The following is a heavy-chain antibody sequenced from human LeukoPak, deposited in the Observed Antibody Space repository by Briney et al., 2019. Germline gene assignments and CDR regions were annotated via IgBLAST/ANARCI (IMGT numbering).Heavy chain of an antibody. CDR3: ARTTSSSGYGY. J-gene: IGHJ4*02. V-gene: IGHV4-59*08. CDR1: GGSISSYY. D-gene: IGHD3-22*01. CDR2: IYYSGST. Sequence: SETLSLTCTVSGGSISSYYWSWIRQPPGKGLEWIGYIYYSGSTNYNPSLKSRVTISVDTSKSQFSLKLSSVTAADTAVYYCARTTSSSGYGYWGQGTLVTVSS.